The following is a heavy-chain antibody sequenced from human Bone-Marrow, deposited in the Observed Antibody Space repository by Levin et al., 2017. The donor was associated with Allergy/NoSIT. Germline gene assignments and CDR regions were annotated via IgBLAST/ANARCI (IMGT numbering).Heavy chain of an antibody. J-gene: IGHJ6*03. CDR3: ARRVWERCSSTSCYDEDYYYYMDV. Sequence: SETLSLTCTVSGGSISSYYWSWIRQPPGKGLEWIGYIYYSGSTNYNPSLKSRVTISVDTSKNQFSLKLSSVTAADTAVYYCARRVWERCSSTSCYDEDYYYYMDVWGKGTTVTVSS. CDR2: IYYSGST. D-gene: IGHD2-2*01. V-gene: IGHV4-59*08. CDR1: GGSISSYY.